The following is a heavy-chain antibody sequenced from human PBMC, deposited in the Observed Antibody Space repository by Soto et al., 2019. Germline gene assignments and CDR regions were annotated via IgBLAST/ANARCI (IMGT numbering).Heavy chain of an antibody. CDR2: IWYDGSNK. CDR1: GFTFSSYG. D-gene: IGHD3-9*01. Sequence: GGSLRLSCAASGFTFSSYGMHWVRQAPGKGLEWVAVIWYDGSNKYYADSVKGRFTISRDNSKNTLYLQMNSLRAEDTAVYYCARDRLRYFDWLLYGGMDVWGQGTTVTVSS. CDR3: ARDRLRYFDWLLYGGMDV. J-gene: IGHJ6*02. V-gene: IGHV3-33*01.